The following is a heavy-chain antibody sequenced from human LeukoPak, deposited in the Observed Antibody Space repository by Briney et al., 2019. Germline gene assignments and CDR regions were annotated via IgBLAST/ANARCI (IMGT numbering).Heavy chain of an antibody. J-gene: IGHJ6*04. CDR2: ISSSSSYI. CDR1: GFTFSSYS. V-gene: IGHV3-21*01. D-gene: IGHD3-10*02. Sequence: PGGSLRLSCAASGFTFSSYSMNWVRQAPGKGLEWVSSISSSSSYIYYADSVKGRFTISRDNAKNSLYLQMNSLRAEDTAVYYCAELGTTMIGGVWGKGTTATVSS. CDR3: AELGTTMIGGV.